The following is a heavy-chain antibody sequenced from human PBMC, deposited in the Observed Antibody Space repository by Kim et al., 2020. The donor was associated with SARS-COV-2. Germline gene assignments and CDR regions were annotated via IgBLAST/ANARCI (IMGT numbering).Heavy chain of an antibody. Sequence: NTNNPQKFQGRVTMTTDTSTSTAYMELRSLRSDDTAVYYCARETSGAAGYWGQGTLVTVSS. CDR3: ARETSGAAGY. V-gene: IGHV1-18*01. D-gene: IGHD1-26*01. J-gene: IGHJ4*02. CDR2: NT.